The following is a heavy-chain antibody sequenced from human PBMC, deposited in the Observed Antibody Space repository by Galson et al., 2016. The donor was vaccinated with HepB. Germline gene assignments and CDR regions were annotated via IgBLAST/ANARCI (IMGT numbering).Heavy chain of an antibody. J-gene: IGHJ5*02. CDR2: ISYEGSKK. CDR3: AKDNSIAVAVSWFDP. CDR1: GFTFSIYG. D-gene: IGHD6-13*01. V-gene: IGHV3-30*18. Sequence: SLRLSCAASGFTFSIYGMHWVRQAPGEGLEWVAFISYEGSKKYYADSVKGRFTISRDNSKNTLYLQMNSLRAEDTAVFYCAKDNSIAVAVSWFDPWGQGTLVTVSP.